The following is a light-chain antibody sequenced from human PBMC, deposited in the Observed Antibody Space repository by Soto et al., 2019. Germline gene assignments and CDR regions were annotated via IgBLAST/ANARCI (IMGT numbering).Light chain of an antibody. CDR2: GAS. V-gene: IGKV3-15*01. CDR1: QSVSSN. CDR3: RQYNNWPRT. Sequence: EIVMTQSPAALSVSPGERATLCCRASQSVSSNLAWYQQKPGQAPRLLIYGASTRATGIPARFSGSGSGTEFTLTISSLQSEDFAVYYCRQYNNWPRTFGQGTKVDI. J-gene: IGKJ1*01.